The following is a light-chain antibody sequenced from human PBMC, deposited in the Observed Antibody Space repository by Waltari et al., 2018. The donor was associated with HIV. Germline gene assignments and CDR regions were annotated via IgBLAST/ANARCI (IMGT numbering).Light chain of an antibody. J-gene: IGKJ1*01. CDR2: GAS. Sequence: EIVLTQSPGTLSLSPGERATLSCRTSQPVRSSYVAWYQQRPGQAPRLVIFGASSRATGIADRCSGSGSGTDFTLTISRLGPEDSATYYCHQYGLSPKTFGQGTNVEIK. CDR1: QPVRSSY. V-gene: IGKV3-20*01. CDR3: HQYGLSPKT.